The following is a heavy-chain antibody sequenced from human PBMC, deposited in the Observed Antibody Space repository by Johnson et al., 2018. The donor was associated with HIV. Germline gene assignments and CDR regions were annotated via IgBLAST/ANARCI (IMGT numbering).Heavy chain of an antibody. CDR3: ARDHSRDEAFDI. D-gene: IGHD5-24*01. CDR1: GFTFRDYY. J-gene: IGHJ3*02. Sequence: QMQLVESGGGLVKPGGSLRLSCAASGFTFRDYYMSWLRQAPGPGLERVSYLRSSGSTIYYAASVTGRFIISRDHAKKSLYQQMNSLRAEDTAVYYCARDHSRDEAFDIWGQGTMVTVSS. CDR2: LRSSGSTI. V-gene: IGHV3-11*04.